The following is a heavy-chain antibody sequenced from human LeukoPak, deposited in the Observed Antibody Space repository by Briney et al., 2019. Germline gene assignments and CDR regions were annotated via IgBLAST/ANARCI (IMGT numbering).Heavy chain of an antibody. CDR2: ISSAGGST. V-gene: IGHV3-23*01. CDR1: GFTFSSYA. Sequence: GGSLRLSCAASGFTFSSYAMNWVRQAPGKGLEWVSAISSAGGSTYYADYVRGRFTISRDNSKNTLYLQMDSLRAEDTAIYYCAKHSSSWYLPFDYWGQGTLVTVSS. D-gene: IGHD6-13*01. J-gene: IGHJ4*02. CDR3: AKHSSSWYLPFDY.